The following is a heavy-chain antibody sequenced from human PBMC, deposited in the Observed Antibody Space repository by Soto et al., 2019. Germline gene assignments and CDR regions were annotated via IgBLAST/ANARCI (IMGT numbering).Heavy chain of an antibody. CDR3: TRAVEWLLLDYYYYMDV. CDR1: GFTFGDYA. V-gene: IGHV3-49*03. CDR2: IRSKAYGGTT. D-gene: IGHD3-3*01. Sequence: GGSLRLSCTASGFTFGDYAMSWFRQAPGKGLEWVGFIRSKAYGGTTEYAASVKGRFTISRDDSKSIAYLQMNSLKTEDTAVYYCTRAVEWLLLDYYYYMDVWGKGTTVTVSS. J-gene: IGHJ6*03.